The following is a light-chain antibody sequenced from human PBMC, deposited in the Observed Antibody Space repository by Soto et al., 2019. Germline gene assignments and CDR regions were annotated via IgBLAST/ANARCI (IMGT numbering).Light chain of an antibody. Sequence: IQMTQSPSSLSASVGDRVTITCRASQSISSYLNWYQQRPGKAPKLLIYAASSLQSGVPSRFSGSGSGTDFTLIISSLQPEDFATYYCQQTSSTPRTFGQGTKVEIK. V-gene: IGKV1-39*01. CDR2: AAS. J-gene: IGKJ1*01. CDR3: QQTSSTPRT. CDR1: QSISSY.